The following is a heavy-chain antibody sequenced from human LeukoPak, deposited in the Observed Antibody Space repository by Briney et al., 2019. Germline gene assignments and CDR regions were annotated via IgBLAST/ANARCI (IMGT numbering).Heavy chain of an antibody. CDR1: DDSISPNNYY. D-gene: IGHD5-24*01. V-gene: IGHV4-39*01. CDR3: TRGGDVYMLGNF. J-gene: IGHJ4*02. CDR2: LHFSGTP. Sequence: AETLTLTCTVSDDSISPNNYYWSWIRQPPGKGLEWVGTLHFSGTPYYSPSLNSRVSMSVDTSKNQFSLMLKSVTATDTAVYYCTRGGDVYMLGNFWGQGTLVTVSS.